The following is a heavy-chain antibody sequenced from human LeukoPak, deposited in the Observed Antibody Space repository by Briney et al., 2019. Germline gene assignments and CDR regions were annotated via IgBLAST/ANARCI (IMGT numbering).Heavy chain of an antibody. J-gene: IGHJ4*02. CDR3: AKGSGGSGSYSKYYFDY. V-gene: IGHV3-23*01. Sequence: GGSLRPSCAASGFTFSSYGMSWVRQAPGKGLEWVSAISGSGGSTYYADSVKGRFTISRDNSKNTLYLQMNSLRAEDTAVYYCAKGSGGSGSYSKYYFDYWGQGTLVTVSS. D-gene: IGHD3-10*01. CDR2: ISGSGGST. CDR1: GFTFSSYG.